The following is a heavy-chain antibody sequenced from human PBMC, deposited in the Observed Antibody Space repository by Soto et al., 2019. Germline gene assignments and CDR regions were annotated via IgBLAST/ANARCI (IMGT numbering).Heavy chain of an antibody. D-gene: IGHD5-12*01. J-gene: IGHJ4*02. CDR1: GFTFSSYA. V-gene: IGHV3-23*01. Sequence: EVQLLESGGGLVQPGGSLRLSCAASGFTFSSYAMSWVRQAPGKGLXXXXAISGSGGSTYYADSVKGRFTISRDNSKNTLYLQMNSLRAEDTAVYYCAKSGGYDHPSMNFDYWGQGTLVTVSS. CDR2: ISGSGGST. CDR3: AKSGGYDHPSMNFDY.